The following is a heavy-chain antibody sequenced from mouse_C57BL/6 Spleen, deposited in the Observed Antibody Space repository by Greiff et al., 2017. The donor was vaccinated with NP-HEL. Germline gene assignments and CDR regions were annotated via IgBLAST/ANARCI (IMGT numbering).Heavy chain of an antibody. V-gene: IGHV1-39*01. Sequence: VHVKQSGPELVKPGASVKISCKASGYSFTDYNMNWVKQSNGKSLEWIGVINPNYGTTSYNQKFKGKATLTVDQSSSTAYMQLNSLTSEDSAVYYCAELGRGNFDYWGQGTTLTVSS. J-gene: IGHJ2*01. CDR1: GYSFTDYN. CDR3: AELGRGNFDY. CDR2: INPNYGTT. D-gene: IGHD4-1*01.